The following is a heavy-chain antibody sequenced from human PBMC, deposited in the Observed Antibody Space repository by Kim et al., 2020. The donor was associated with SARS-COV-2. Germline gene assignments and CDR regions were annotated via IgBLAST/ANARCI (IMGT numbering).Heavy chain of an antibody. V-gene: IGHV1-3*01. CDR2: INAGNGNT. CDR3: ARENLRFLEWLLKNSGYGMDV. Sequence: ASVKVSCKASGYTFTSYAMHWVRQAPGQRLEWMGWINAGNGNTKYSQKFQGRVTITRDTSASTAYMELSSLRSEDTAVYYCARENLRFLEWLLKNSGYGMDVWGQGTTVTVSS. CDR1: GYTFTSYA. D-gene: IGHD3-3*01. J-gene: IGHJ6*02.